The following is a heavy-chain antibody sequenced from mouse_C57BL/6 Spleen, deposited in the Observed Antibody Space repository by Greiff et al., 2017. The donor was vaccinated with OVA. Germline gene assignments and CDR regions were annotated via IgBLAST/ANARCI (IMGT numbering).Heavy chain of an antibody. V-gene: IGHV1-72*01. Sequence: QVQLQQPGAELVKPGASVKLSCKASGYTFTSYWMHWVKQRPGRGLEWIGRIDPNSGGTKYNEKFKSKATLTVDKPSSTAYMQLSSLTSEDSAVYYCASEGIYYDYDWFAYWGQGTLVTVSA. CDR3: ASEGIYYDYDWFAY. J-gene: IGHJ3*01. D-gene: IGHD2-4*01. CDR2: IDPNSGGT. CDR1: GYTFTSYW.